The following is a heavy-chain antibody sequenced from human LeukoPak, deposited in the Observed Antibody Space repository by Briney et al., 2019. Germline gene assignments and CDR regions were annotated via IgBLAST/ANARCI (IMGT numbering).Heavy chain of an antibody. J-gene: IGHJ4*02. D-gene: IGHD3-22*01. CDR3: ARHIAYYYDSSGQARYFDY. Sequence: PSETLSLTCTVSGGSISSYYWGWIRQPPGKGLEWIGSIYYSGSTYYNPSLKSRVTISVDTSKNQFSLKLSSVTAADTAVYYCARHIAYYYDSSGQARYFDYWGQGTLVTVSS. V-gene: IGHV4-39*01. CDR2: IYYSGST. CDR1: GGSISSYY.